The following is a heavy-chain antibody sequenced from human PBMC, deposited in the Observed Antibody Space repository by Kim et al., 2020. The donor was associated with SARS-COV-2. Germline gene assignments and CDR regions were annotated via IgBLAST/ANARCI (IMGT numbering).Heavy chain of an antibody. CDR1: GFTFSSYA. CDR3: AKDTPTGIWFGELSEWFDP. J-gene: IGHJ5*02. V-gene: IGHV3-23*01. Sequence: GGSLRLSCAASGFTFSSYAMSWVRQAPGKGLEWVSAISGSGGSTYYADSVKGRFTISRDNCKNTLYLQMNSLRAEDTAVYYCAKDTPTGIWFGELSEWFDPWGQGTLVTVSS. D-gene: IGHD3-10*01. CDR2: ISGSGGST.